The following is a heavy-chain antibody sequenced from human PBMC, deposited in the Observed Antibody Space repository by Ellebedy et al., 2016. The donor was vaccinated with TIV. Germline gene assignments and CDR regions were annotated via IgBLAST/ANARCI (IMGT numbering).Heavy chain of an antibody. J-gene: IGHJ4*02. Sequence: GGSLRLXXAASGFTFSSYAMSWVRQAPGEGLEWVSAISGSGGSTYYADSVKGRFTISRDNSKNTLYLQMNSLRAEDTAVYYCAKLPAAGILFDYWGQGTLVTVSS. CDR2: ISGSGGST. V-gene: IGHV3-23*01. CDR1: GFTFSSYA. CDR3: AKLPAAGILFDY. D-gene: IGHD6-13*01.